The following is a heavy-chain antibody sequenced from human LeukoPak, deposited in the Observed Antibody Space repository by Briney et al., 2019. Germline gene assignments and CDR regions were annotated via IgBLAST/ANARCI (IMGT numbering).Heavy chain of an antibody. J-gene: IGHJ5*02. CDR1: SGSITNDY. CDR2: IYYSGIT. CDR3: ARGIYPSGGRHWFDP. D-gene: IGHD2-15*01. Sequence: PSETLSLTCTVSSGSITNDYWTWIRQPPGRGLEWIGFIYYSGITNYNPSLKSRVTMSVDTSKSQFSLKLTSVTAADTAIYYCARGIYPSGGRHWFDPWGRGTLITVSS. V-gene: IGHV4-59*01.